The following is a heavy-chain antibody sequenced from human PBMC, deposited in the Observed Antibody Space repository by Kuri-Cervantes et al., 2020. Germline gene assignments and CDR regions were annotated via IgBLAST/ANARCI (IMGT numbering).Heavy chain of an antibody. J-gene: IGHJ1*01. CDR3: TTDVENPPWLHLLSRY. V-gene: IGHV3-48*01. CDR1: GFTFSSYS. Sequence: GESLKISCAASGFTFSSYSMNWVRQATGKGLEWVSYISSSSSAIYYADSVQGRFTISRDNAKNSLYLQMNSLKTDDTAVYYCTTDVENPPWLHLLSRYWGKGTLVTVSS. CDR2: ISSSSSAI. D-gene: IGHD5-24*01.